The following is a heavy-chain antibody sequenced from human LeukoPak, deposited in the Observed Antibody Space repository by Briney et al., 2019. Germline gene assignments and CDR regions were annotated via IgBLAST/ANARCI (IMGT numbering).Heavy chain of an antibody. Sequence: GASVKVSCKASGYTFTSNSMHWVRQAPGQGLEWMGIINPSPGSTIYAQKFRGRVTMTRDTSTSTVYMELSSLTSGDTAVFYCARGINGGSDLYYFDYWGQGTLVTVTS. CDR3: ARGINGGSDLYYFDY. D-gene: IGHD2-21*02. J-gene: IGHJ4*02. CDR2: INPSPGST. V-gene: IGHV1-46*01. CDR1: GYTFTSNS.